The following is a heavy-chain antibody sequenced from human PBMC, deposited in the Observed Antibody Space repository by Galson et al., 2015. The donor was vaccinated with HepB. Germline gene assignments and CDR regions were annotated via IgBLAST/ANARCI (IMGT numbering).Heavy chain of an antibody. CDR1: GGTFSTYA. V-gene: IGHV1-69*13. CDR3: ARGANSGYDYFDY. CDR2: IIPIFGTA. D-gene: IGHD5-12*01. Sequence: SVKVSCKASGGTFSTYAISWVRQAPGQGLEWMGGIIPIFGTANYAQKFQGRVTITADESTRTAYMELSSLRFEDTAVYYCARGANSGYDYFDYWGQGTLVTVSS. J-gene: IGHJ4*02.